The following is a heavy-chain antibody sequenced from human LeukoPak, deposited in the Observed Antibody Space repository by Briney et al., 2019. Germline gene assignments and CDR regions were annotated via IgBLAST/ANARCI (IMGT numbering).Heavy chain of an antibody. CDR1: EYTFTGYC. J-gene: IGHJ6*03. Sequence: ASVKVSCKASEYTFTGYCMHWVRQAPGQGLEWMGWINPNSGGTNYAQKFQGRVTMTRDTSISTAYMELSRLRSDDTAVYYCARDAIAAAGTQLPYYYYYMDVWGKGTTVTISS. CDR3: ARDAIAAAGTQLPYYYYYMDV. D-gene: IGHD6-13*01. CDR2: INPNSGGT. V-gene: IGHV1-2*02.